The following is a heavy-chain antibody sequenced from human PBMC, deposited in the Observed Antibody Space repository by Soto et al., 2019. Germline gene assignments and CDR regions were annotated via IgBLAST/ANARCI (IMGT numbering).Heavy chain of an antibody. J-gene: IGHJ6*02. D-gene: IGHD6-13*01. CDR3: ARGYSRIAAAGTTSYYYYYGMDV. Sequence: ASVKVSCKASGYTFTSYGISWVRQAPGQGLEWMGWISAYNGNTNYAQKLQGRVTMTTDTSTSTAYMELSSLRSEDTAVYYCARGYSRIAAAGTTSYYYYYGMDVWGQGTTVTVSS. CDR2: ISAYNGNT. CDR1: GYTFTSYG. V-gene: IGHV1-18*01.